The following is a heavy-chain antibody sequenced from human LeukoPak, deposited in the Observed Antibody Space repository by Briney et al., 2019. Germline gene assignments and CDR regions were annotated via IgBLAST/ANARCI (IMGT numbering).Heavy chain of an antibody. CDR1: GGSISSCGYY. J-gene: IGHJ6*03. V-gene: IGHV4-31*03. CDR3: ARVAGLARYNYMDV. Sequence: PSQTLSLTCTVSGGSISSCGYYWSWLRQHPGKGLERIGYIYYSGSTYYNPSLKSRVTISVATYKNQFYLKLSSVTAAAASVYCCARVAGLARYNYMDVWGKGTTCTVSS. CDR2: IYYSGST.